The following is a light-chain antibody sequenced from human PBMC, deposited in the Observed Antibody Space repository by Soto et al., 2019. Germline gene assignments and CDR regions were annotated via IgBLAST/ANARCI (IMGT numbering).Light chain of an antibody. CDR1: SSDVGGYNY. CDR3: SSYTSSSTQHGHWV. CDR2: EVS. V-gene: IGLV2-14*01. Sequence: QSALTQPASVSGSPGQSITISCTGTSSDVGGYNYVSWYQQHPGKAPKLMIYEVSNRPSGVSNRFSGSKSGNTASLTISGLQAEDEADYYCSSYTSSSTQHGHWVFGGGTKLTVL. J-gene: IGLJ3*02.